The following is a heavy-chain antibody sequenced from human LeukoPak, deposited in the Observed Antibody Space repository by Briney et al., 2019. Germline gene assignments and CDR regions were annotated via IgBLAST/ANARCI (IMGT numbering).Heavy chain of an antibody. CDR3: ARYGLYSFDY. CDR1: GGSISSSSYY. CDR2: IYYTGST. V-gene: IGHV4-61*05. D-gene: IGHD2-21*01. J-gene: IGHJ4*02. Sequence: PSETLSLTCTVSGGSISSSSYYWGWIRQPPGKGLEWIGYIYYTGSTNYNPSLNSRVTFSVDTSKNQFSLKLSSVTAADTAVYYCARYGLYSFDYWGQGTLVTVSS.